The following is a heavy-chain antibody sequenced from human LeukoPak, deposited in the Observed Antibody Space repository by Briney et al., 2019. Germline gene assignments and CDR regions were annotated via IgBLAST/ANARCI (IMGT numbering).Heavy chain of an antibody. CDR1: GGTLSSYA. J-gene: IGHJ6*03. D-gene: IGHD1-26*01. CDR3: AWDSRWVDFYYMDV. V-gene: IGHV1-69*05. CDR2: IIPMFPTT. Sequence: SVKVSCKASGGTLSSYAISWVRQAPGEGLKWMGGIIPMFPTTNYAKKFQGRITITTDESTSTAYMELSGLRSEDTAVYYCAWDSRWVDFYYMDVWGTGTTVTVSS.